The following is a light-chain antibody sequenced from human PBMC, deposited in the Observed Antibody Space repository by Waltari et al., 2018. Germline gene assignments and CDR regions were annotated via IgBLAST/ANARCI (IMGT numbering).Light chain of an antibody. CDR1: SSDVGSYNL. V-gene: IGLV2-23*01. J-gene: IGLJ3*02. CDR2: EGS. Sequence: QSALTQPAPVSGSPGQSITISCTGSSSDVGSYNLVSWYQLRPGKAPKLLIYEGSKRPSGVSNRFSGSKSGHTASLTISGLQTEDEADYYCCSYAGSTSPRVFGGGTKLSVL. CDR3: CSYAGSTSPRV.